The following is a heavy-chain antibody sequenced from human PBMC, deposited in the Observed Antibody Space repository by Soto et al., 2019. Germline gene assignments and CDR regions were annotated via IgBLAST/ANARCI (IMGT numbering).Heavy chain of an antibody. J-gene: IGHJ4*02. CDR2: NHYSETT. V-gene: IGHV4-59*11. D-gene: IGHD2-8*01. CDR3: AGYNSYAIDY. CDR1: GTSISRHY. Sequence: VQLQASGPGLGKTSETLSLTCTVSGTSISRHYSGWIRKPPGKGLEWIANNHYSETTNYNPSLARRVTLTVDTFKNQLTLKMTSAAAADRAMHLCAGYNSYAIDYCGRGALVSISS.